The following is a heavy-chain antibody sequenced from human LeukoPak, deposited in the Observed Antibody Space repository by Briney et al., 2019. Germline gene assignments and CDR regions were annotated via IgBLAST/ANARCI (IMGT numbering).Heavy chain of an antibody. CDR2: IYTSGST. CDR3: ARDPDVYFDY. Sequence: PSQTLSLTCTVSGGCISSGSYYWSWIRQPAGKGLEWIGRIYTSGSTNYNPSLKSRVTISVDTSKNQFSLKLSSVTAADTAVYYCARDPDVYFDYWGQGTLVTVSS. J-gene: IGHJ4*02. CDR1: GGCISSGSYY. V-gene: IGHV4-61*02.